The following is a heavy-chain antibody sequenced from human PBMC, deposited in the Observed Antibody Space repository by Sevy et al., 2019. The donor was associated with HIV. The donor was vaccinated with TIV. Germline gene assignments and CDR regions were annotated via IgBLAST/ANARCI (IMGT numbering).Heavy chain of an antibody. CDR2: INHSGST. V-gene: IGHV4-34*01. D-gene: IGHD3-22*01. CDR1: GGSFSGYY. J-gene: IGHJ6*02. Sequence: SETLSLTCAVYGGSFSGYYWSWIRQPPGKGLEWIGEINHSGSTNYNPTLKSRVTISVDTSKNQFSLKLSSVTAADTAVYYCARAHGSSGYWYDYYYYGMDVWGQGTTVTVSS. CDR3: ARAHGSSGYWYDYYYYGMDV.